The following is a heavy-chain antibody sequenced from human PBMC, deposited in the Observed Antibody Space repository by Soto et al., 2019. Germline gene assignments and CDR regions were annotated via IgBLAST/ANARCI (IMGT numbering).Heavy chain of an antibody. Sequence: EVQLLESGGGLVQPGGSLRLSCAASGFTFSSYVMSWVRQAPGKGLEWVSAISGSGGSTYYADSVKGRLTISRDNSKNTLYLQMNSLRAEDTAVYYCANQYDFWSCYHSYYCDYWGQGTLVTVSS. D-gene: IGHD3-3*01. V-gene: IGHV3-23*01. CDR1: GFTFSSYV. CDR3: ANQYDFWSCYHSYYCDY. CDR2: ISGSGGST. J-gene: IGHJ4*02.